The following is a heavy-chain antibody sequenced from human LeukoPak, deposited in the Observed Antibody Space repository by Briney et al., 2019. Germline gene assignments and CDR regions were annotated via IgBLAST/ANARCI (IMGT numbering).Heavy chain of an antibody. CDR1: GYSFTNYW. D-gene: IGHD3-22*01. CDR2: IYPGDSDT. Sequence: GESLKISCKGSGYSFTNYWIGWVRQMPGTGLEWMGIIYPGDSDTRYNSSFQGQVTISVDKSISTAFLQWSSLKASDTAMYYCARLSYDSSGSHDYWGQGTLATVSS. CDR3: ARLSYDSSGSHDY. J-gene: IGHJ4*02. V-gene: IGHV5-51*01.